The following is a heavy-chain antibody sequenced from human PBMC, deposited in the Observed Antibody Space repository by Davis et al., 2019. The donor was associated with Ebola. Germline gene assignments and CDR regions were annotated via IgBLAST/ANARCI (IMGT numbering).Heavy chain of an antibody. V-gene: IGHV1-2*02. CDR1: GYTFTGYY. CDR3: AREGSIVVVTAIRKDY. J-gene: IGHJ4*02. CDR2: INPNSGGT. Sequence: ASVKVSCKASGYTFTGYYMHWVRQAPGQGLEWMGWINPNSGGTNYAQKFQGRVTMTRDTSISTAYMELSRLRSDDTAVYYCAREGSIVVVTAIRKDYWGQGTLVTVSS. D-gene: IGHD2-21*02.